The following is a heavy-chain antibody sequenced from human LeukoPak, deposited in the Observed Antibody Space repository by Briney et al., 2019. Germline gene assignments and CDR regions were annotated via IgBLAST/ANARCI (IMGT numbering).Heavy chain of an antibody. D-gene: IGHD6-19*01. J-gene: IGHJ5*02. V-gene: IGHV3-48*01. CDR2: ISSSSSTI. Sequence: QPGGSLRLSCAASGFTFSSYSMNWVRQAPGKGLEWVSYISSSSSTIYYADSVKGRFTISRDNAKNSLYLQMNSLRAEDTAVYYCARERSSRPSSNMAGMGNWFDPWGQGTLVTVSS. CDR3: ARERSSRPSSNMAGMGNWFDP. CDR1: GFTFSSYS.